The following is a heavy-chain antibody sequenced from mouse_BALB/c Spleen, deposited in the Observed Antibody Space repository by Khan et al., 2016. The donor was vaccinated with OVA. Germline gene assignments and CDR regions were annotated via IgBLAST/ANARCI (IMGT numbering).Heavy chain of an antibody. J-gene: IGHJ2*02. D-gene: IGHD1-1*01. CDR1: GYSITSDYA. V-gene: IGHV3-2*02. CDR3: ASGRLLPRYPDYLDY. CDR2: IGYSGST. Sequence: EVQLQESGPGLLKPSQSLSLTCTATGYSITSDYAWNWIRQFPGNILEWMAYIGYSGSTTYTPSLRSRISIPRDTSKNQFFLQLNSVTTEDTATYYGASGRLLPRYPDYLDYWGQGTSLTVAS.